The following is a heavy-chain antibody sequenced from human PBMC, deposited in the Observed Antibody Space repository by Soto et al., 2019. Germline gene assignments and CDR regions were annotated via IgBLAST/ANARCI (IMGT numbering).Heavy chain of an antibody. J-gene: IGHJ3*02. CDR3: ASRERVDAFDI. CDR1: GGTLISNA. V-gene: IGHV1-69*01. D-gene: IGHD1-26*01. Sequence: QVQLVQSGAEVKKPGSSVKVSCKASGGTLISNAISWVRQAPGQGLEWMGGIIPILGSANYAQKFQDRVTITADESTSTTYMELISLRSEDAAVYYCASRERVDAFDIWGQGTMVTVSS. CDR2: IIPILGSA.